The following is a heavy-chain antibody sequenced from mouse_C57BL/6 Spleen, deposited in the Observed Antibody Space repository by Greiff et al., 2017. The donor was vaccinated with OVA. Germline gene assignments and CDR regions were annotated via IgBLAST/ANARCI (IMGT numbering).Heavy chain of an antibody. D-gene: IGHD2-5*01. J-gene: IGHJ4*01. V-gene: IGHV1-15*01. CDR1: GYTFTDYE. CDR3: TRISNSYYYAMDY. CDR2: IDPETGGT. Sequence: VKLQQSGAELVRPGASVTLSCKASGYTFTDYEMHWVKQTPVHGLEWIGAIDPETGGTAYNQKFKGKAILTADKSSSTAYMELRSLTSEDSAVYYCTRISNSYYYAMDYWGQGTSVTVSS.